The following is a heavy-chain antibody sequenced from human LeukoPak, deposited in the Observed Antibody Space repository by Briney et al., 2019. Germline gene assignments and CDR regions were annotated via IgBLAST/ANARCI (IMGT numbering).Heavy chain of an antibody. CDR2: ISYDGSNK. V-gene: IGHV3-30*18. CDR3: ANLGTAVISANDAFDI. CDR1: GFTFSRYG. D-gene: IGHD4-23*01. J-gene: IGHJ3*02. Sequence: PGGSLRLSCAASGFTFSRYGMHWVRQAPGKGLEWVAVISYDGSNKYYADSVKGRFIISRDNSKNTLYMQMNSLRAEDTAVYYCANLGTAVISANDAFDIWGQGTMVTVSS.